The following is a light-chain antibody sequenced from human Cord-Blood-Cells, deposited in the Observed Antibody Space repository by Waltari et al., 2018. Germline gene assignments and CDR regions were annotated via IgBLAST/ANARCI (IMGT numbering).Light chain of an antibody. Sequence: SYELTQPPSVSVSPGQRAGIPSPGDPFPKLEAYWYQPKPGQAPVRVIYKDSERPSGIPERFSGSSSGTTVTLTISGVQAEDEADYSCQSADSSGTYRVFGGGTKLTVL. CDR3: QSADSSGTYRV. V-gene: IGLV3-25*03. CDR1: PFPKLE. J-gene: IGLJ3*02. CDR2: KDS.